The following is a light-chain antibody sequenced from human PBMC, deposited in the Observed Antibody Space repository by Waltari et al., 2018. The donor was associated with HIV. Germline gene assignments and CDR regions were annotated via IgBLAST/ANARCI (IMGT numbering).Light chain of an antibody. V-gene: IGLV2-14*01. Sequence: SALTQPASVSGSPGQSITISCTGPTNEMTTFNFVPWYQQSPGSAPQLIIFEVYFRPSGVSDRVSGSKSGDTASLTISALRAEDEGDYVCSSYSPRGFVLFGGGTKVTVL. J-gene: IGLJ3*02. CDR1: TNEMTTFNF. CDR3: SSYSPRGFVL. CDR2: EVY.